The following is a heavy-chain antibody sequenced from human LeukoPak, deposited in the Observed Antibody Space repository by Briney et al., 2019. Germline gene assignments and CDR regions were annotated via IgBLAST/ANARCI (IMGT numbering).Heavy chain of an antibody. V-gene: IGHV5-51*01. CDR1: GYSFTSYW. CDR3: ARRASSSWYGI. Sequence: GESLKISCKGSGYSFTSYWIGWVRPMPGKGREWMGIIYPGDSDTRYSPSFQGQVTISADKSISTAYLQWSSLKASDTAMYYCARRASSSWYGIWGQGTLVTVSS. J-gene: IGHJ4*02. CDR2: IYPGDSDT. D-gene: IGHD6-13*01.